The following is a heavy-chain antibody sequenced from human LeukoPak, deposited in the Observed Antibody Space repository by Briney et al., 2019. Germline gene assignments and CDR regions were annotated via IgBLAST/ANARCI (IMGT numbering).Heavy chain of an antibody. CDR2: INHSGST. D-gene: IGHD4-17*01. CDR3: ARYPVTTLDP. CDR1: GGSISSGDYY. V-gene: IGHV4-30-4*08. J-gene: IGHJ5*02. Sequence: SQTLSLTCTVSGGSISSGDYYWSWIRQPPGKGLEWIGEINHSGSTNYNPSLKSRVTISVDTSKNQFSLKLSSVTAADTAVYYCARYPVTTLDPWGQGTLVTVSS.